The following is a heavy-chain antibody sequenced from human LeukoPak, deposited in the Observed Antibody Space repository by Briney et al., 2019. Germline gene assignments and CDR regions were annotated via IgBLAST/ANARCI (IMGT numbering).Heavy chain of an antibody. CDR3: ARAVDTAMENDY. CDR1: GYTFTRTG. J-gene: IGHJ4*02. Sequence: ASVKVSCKASGYTFTRTGINWVRQAPGQGLEWMGWISPYNDNTKYAQKFQGRLTVTTDTSTTTAYMDLRSLRSDDTAAYYCARAVDTAMENDYWGQGTLVTVSS. V-gene: IGHV1-18*01. CDR2: ISPYNDNT. D-gene: IGHD5-18*01.